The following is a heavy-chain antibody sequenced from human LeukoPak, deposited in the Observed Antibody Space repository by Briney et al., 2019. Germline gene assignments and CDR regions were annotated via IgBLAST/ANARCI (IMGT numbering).Heavy chain of an antibody. CDR3: ARGDIVVVPAATVPRGSMYYFDY. CDR1: GGTFSSYA. D-gene: IGHD2-2*01. J-gene: IGHJ4*02. CDR2: IIPIFGTA. Sequence: SVKVSCKASGGTFSSYAISWVRQAPGQGLEWMGRIIPIFGTANYAQKFQGRVTITTDESTSTAYLELSSLRSEDTAVYYCARGDIVVVPAATVPRGSMYYFDYWGQGTLVTVSS. V-gene: IGHV1-69*05.